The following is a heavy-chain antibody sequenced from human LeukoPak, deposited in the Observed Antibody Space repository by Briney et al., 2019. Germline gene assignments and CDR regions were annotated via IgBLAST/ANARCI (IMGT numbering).Heavy chain of an antibody. CDR3: SGRSDSHSIY. V-gene: IGHV3-7*01. D-gene: IGHD4-11*01. J-gene: IGHJ4*02. CDR1: GFTFSNFW. Sequence: GGSLRLSCAGSGFTFSNFWMNWVRQTPGKGLEWLANIKTDGTDKVYIDSVKGRFTISRDNAKNSVYLQLNSLRVEDTGVYYCSGRSDSHSIYWGQGTLVT. CDR2: IKTDGTDK.